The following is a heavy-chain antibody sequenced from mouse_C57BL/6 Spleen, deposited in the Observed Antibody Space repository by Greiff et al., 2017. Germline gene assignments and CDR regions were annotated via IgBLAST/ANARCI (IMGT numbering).Heavy chain of an antibody. J-gene: IGHJ3*01. D-gene: IGHD1-1*01. CDR1: GYTFTDYN. V-gene: IGHV1-22*01. Sequence: EVQLQQSGPELVKPGASVKMSCKASGYTFTDYNMHWVKQSHGKSLEWIGYINPNNGGTSYNQKFKGKATLTVNKSSSTAYMELRSLTSEDSAVYYCALYGSSSPWFAYWGQGTLVTVSA. CDR3: ALYGSSSPWFAY. CDR2: INPNNGGT.